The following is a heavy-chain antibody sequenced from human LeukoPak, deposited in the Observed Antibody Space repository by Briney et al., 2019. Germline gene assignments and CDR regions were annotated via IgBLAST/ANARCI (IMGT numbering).Heavy chain of an antibody. J-gene: IGHJ3*02. Sequence: ASVKVSCKASGYTFTGYYMHWVRQAPGQGLEWMGIVNPSGDSTNYAQNFQGRVTMTGDTSTSTVNMELSSLRSEDTAVYYCARVRDGYNDAYDIWGQGTMVTVPS. CDR1: GYTFTGYY. D-gene: IGHD5-24*01. CDR2: VNPSGDST. V-gene: IGHV1-46*01. CDR3: ARVRDGYNDAYDI.